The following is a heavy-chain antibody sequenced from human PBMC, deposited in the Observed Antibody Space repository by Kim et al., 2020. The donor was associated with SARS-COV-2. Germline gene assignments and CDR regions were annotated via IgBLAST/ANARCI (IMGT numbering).Heavy chain of an antibody. Sequence: NHADSVKGRFTISRDNAKNTMYLEINSLRAEDTAVYYCAGRSLRGTNFFDYWGQGTLVTVSS. J-gene: IGHJ4*02. D-gene: IGHD1-1*01. V-gene: IGHV3-74*01. CDR3: AGRSLRGTNFFDY.